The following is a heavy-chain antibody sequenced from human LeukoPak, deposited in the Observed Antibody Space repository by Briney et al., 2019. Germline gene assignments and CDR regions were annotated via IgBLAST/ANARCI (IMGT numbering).Heavy chain of an antibody. Sequence: GGSLRLSCAASGFTFSSYSMNWVRQAPGKGLEWVPSISSSSSYIYYADSVKGRFTISRDNAKNSLYLQMNSLRAEDTAVYYCARDRVGATSYYYGMDVWGQGTTVTVSS. CDR3: ARDRVGATSYYYGMDV. CDR2: ISSSSSYI. J-gene: IGHJ6*02. D-gene: IGHD1-26*01. V-gene: IGHV3-21*01. CDR1: GFTFSSYS.